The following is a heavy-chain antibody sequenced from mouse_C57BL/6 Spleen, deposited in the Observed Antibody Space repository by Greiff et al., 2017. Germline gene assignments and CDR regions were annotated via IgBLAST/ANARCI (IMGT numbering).Heavy chain of an antibody. CDR2: LDPSDSYT. V-gene: IGHV1-69*01. D-gene: IGHD1-1*01. J-gene: IGHJ2*01. Sequence: VKLQQPGAELVMPGASVKLSCKASGYTFTSYWMHWVKQRPGQGLEWIGELDPSDSYTNYNQKFKGKSTLTVDKSSSTAYMQLSSLTSEDSAVYYCARATTVVATGGYYFDYWGQGTTLTVSS. CDR3: ARATTVVATGGYYFDY. CDR1: GYTFTSYW.